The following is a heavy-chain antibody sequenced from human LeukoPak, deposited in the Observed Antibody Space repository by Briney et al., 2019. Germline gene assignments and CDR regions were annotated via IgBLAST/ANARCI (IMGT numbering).Heavy chain of an antibody. D-gene: IGHD2-21*02. CDR2: ISGSGGST. CDR1: GFTFSSYA. J-gene: IGHJ6*02. Sequence: GGSLRLSCAASGFTFSSYAMSGVRQAPGRGLEWVSAISGSGGSTYYADSVKGRFTISRDNSKNTLYLQMNSLRAEDTAVYYCAKIEEDCYGSFYYYYGMDVWGQGTTVTVSS. V-gene: IGHV3-23*01. CDR3: AKIEEDCYGSFYYYYGMDV.